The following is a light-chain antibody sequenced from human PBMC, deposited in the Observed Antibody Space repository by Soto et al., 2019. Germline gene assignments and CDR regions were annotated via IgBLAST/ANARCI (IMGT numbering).Light chain of an antibody. CDR3: QQYGGSPLLT. V-gene: IGKV3-20*01. J-gene: IGKJ4*01. CDR2: GVS. CDR1: QGVASSY. Sequence: EIVVTQSPVTLSLSPGERATLSCRTSQGVASSYLAWYQQKPGQAPRLLIYGVSNRATGIPDRFSGSGSGTDFTLTISRLEPEDFAVYYCQQYGGSPLLTFGGGTKVDIK.